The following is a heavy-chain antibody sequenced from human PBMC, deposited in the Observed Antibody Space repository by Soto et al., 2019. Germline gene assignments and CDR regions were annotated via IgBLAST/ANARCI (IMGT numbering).Heavy chain of an antibody. CDR3: ARDLDAYCGGGSCYGY. Sequence: PSETLSLTCTVSGGSINGYYWSWIRQPPGKGLEWIGNVYYSGRTYYNSSLKSRVTISVDTTKNQFSLRLTSVTAADTAVFFCARDLDAYCGGGSCYGYWGQGTQVTVSS. D-gene: IGHD2-15*01. CDR2: VYYSGRT. V-gene: IGHV4-59*01. J-gene: IGHJ4*02. CDR1: GGSINGYY.